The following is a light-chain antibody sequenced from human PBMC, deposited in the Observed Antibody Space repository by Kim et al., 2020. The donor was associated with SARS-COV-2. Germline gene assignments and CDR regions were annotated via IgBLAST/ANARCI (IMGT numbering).Light chain of an antibody. Sequence: GPSITISCTGTSSDVGAYDYLSWYQQHPGKAPTLMIYDVSERPSGVSYRFSGSKSGNTASLTISGLRAEDESDYYCSSYTSSSTWVFGGGTQLTVL. J-gene: IGLJ3*02. CDR3: SSYTSSSTWV. V-gene: IGLV2-14*03. CDR1: SSDVGAYDY. CDR2: DVS.